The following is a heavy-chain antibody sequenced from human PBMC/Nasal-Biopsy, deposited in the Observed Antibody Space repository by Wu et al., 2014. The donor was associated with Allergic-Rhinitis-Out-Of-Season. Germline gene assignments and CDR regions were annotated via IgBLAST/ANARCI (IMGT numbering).Heavy chain of an antibody. D-gene: IGHD3-9*01. V-gene: IGHV3-30*18. CDR3: AKDTPPKIQYFGELGADS. J-gene: IGHJ4*02. CDR2: ISYDGSYI. CDR1: GFRFQYYG. Sequence: LRLSCVASGFRFQYYGMHWVRQAPGKGLEWLAVISYDGSYIHYADSVKGRFTISRDNSKNTLSLQMNDLRPEDTALYYCAKDTPPKIQYFGELGADSWGQGALVTVSS.